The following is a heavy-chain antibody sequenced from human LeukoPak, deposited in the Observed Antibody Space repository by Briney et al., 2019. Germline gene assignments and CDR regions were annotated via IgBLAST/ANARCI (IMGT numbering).Heavy chain of an antibody. V-gene: IGHV5-51*01. D-gene: IGHD3-3*01. CDR1: GYSFTSYW. CDR2: IYPGDSDT. J-gene: IGHJ5*02. Sequence: GESPKISCKGSGYSFTSYWIAWVRQMPGKGLEWMGIIYPGDSDTRYSPSFEGQVTISADKSISAAYLQWSSLKASDTAMYYCARGTRITIFGVVTRMENWFNPWGQGTLVTVSS. CDR3: ARGTRITIFGVVTRMENWFNP.